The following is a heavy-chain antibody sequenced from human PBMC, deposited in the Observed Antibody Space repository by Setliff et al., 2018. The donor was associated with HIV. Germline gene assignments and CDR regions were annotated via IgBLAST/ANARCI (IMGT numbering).Heavy chain of an antibody. J-gene: IGHJ6*04. CDR2: IYDSGNT. V-gene: IGHV4-59*11. Sequence: PSETLSLTCTVSGASMRGHYWNWIRQPPGKTLEWIGYIYDSGNTNYNPSLKSRVIISIDTSKNRFFLKLNSVTAADTAIYYCARDLHQPGYFYYVDVWGKGTAVTVSS. D-gene: IGHD3-16*01. CDR1: GASMRGHY. CDR3: ARDLHQPGYFYYVDV.